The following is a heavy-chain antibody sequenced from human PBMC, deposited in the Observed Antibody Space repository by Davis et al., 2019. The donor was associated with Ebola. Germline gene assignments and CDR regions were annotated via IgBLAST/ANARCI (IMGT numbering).Heavy chain of an antibody. CDR2: INAGNGNT. CDR3: ARGIAARPVDY. J-gene: IGHJ4*02. V-gene: IGHV1-3*01. D-gene: IGHD6-6*01. CDR1: GYTFTSYA. Sequence: ASVKVSCKASGYTFTSYAMHWVRQAPGQRLEWMGWINAGNGNTKYSQKFQGRVTITRDTSTSTAYMELRSLRSDDTAVYYCARGIAARPVDYWGQGTLVTVSS.